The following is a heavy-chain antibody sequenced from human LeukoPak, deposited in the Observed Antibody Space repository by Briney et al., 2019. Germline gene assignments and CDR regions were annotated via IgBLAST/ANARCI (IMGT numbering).Heavy chain of an antibody. Sequence: GGSLRLSCAASGFTFSSYSMNWVRQAPGKGLEWVSSISSSSSYIYYADSVKGRFTISRDNAKNSLYLQMNSLRAEDTAVYYCARGKRDSSWYGKVEDYWGQGTLDTVSS. CDR2: ISSSSSYI. J-gene: IGHJ4*02. CDR1: GFTFSSYS. CDR3: ARGKRDSSWYGKVEDY. D-gene: IGHD6-13*01. V-gene: IGHV3-21*01.